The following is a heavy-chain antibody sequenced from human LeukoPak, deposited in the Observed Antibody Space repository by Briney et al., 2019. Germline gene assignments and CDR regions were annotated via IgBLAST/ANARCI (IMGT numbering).Heavy chain of an antibody. V-gene: IGHV4-30-2*01. CDR2: IHHTGST. J-gene: IGHJ2*01. CDR3: ASGYWFLDL. Sequence: PSQTLSLTCAVSGGSISSGGYSWTWIRQPPGKGLEWIGYIHHTGSTYYKPSLKSRVTISVDRSKSQFSLKLTSVTAADTAVYYCASGYWFLDLWGRGTLVTVSS. CDR1: GGSISSGGYS.